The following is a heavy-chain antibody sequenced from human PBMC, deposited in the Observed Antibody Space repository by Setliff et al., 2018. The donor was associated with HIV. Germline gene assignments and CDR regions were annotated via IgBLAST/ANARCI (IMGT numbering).Heavy chain of an antibody. D-gene: IGHD2-2*01. CDR3: ARGDVVVPAAIVVDWFDP. CDR2: INPSGGST. Sequence: ASVKVSCKASGYTFTSYYIHWVRQAPGQGLEWMGRINPSGGSTSYAQKFQGRVTMTRDTSASTAYMELGSLTSEDTAVYYCARGDVVVPAAIVVDWFDPWGQGTLVTVSS. V-gene: IGHV1-46*01. CDR1: GYTFTSYY. J-gene: IGHJ5*02.